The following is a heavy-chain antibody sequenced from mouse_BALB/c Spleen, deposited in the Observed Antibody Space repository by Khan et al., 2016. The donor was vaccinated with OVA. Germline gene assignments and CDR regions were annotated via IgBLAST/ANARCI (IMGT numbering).Heavy chain of an antibody. CDR1: GYSITSDYA. V-gene: IGHV3-2*02. J-gene: IGHJ4*01. Sequence: VQLQQSGPGLVKPSQSLSLTCTVAGYSITSDYAWNWIRQFPGNKLEWMGYISYSGSTGYNPSLKSRISITRDTSKNQFFLQLNSVTTEDTATXYCASGLGRYYAMDYWGQGTSVTVSS. CDR2: ISYSGST. CDR3: ASGLGRYYAMDY. D-gene: IGHD4-1*01.